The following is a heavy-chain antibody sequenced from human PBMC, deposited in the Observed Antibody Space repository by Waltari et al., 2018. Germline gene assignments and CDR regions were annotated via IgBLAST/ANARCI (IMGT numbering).Heavy chain of an antibody. CDR2: IYYKWST. J-gene: IGHJ3*02. D-gene: IGHD5-12*01. V-gene: IGHV4-59*01. CDR3: SSARPHTPPPSRDGYNYGAYAFDI. CDR1: GGSISSYY. Sequence: QVQLQESGPGLVKPSETLSLTCTVSGGSISSYYWSWIRQPPGKGLEWMGYIYYKWSTNYNPVLKRRVTISVDTSKNQFGLKLSSVTAADTAVYYWSSARPHTPPPSRDGYNYGAYAFDIWGQGTMVTVSS.